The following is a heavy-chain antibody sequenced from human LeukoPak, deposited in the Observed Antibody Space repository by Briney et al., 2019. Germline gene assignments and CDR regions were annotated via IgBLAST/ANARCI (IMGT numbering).Heavy chain of an antibody. D-gene: IGHD2-21*02. CDR3: ARAYCGGDCYWYYFDY. CDR2: IYSGGST. V-gene: IGHV3-53*01. J-gene: IGHJ4*02. CDR1: GFTASSNY. Sequence: GRSLRLSCAPSGFTASSNYMSWARQAPGKGMEWDSVIYSGGSTYYADSVKGRFTISRDNSKNTLYLQMSSLRAEDTAVYYCARAYCGGDCYWYYFDYWGQGTLVTVSS.